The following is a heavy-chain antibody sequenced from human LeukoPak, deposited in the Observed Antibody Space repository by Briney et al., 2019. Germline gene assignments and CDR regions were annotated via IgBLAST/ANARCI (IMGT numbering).Heavy chain of an antibody. J-gene: IGHJ6*03. Sequence: KASETLSLTCTVSGGSISNFYWSWIRQPPGKGLEWIGYIYYSGSTNCNPSLKSRGTISIDTSKNQFSLKLSSVTAADTAVYYCARDFRDGDSVFYYYYMDVWGKGTTVTVSS. V-gene: IGHV4-59*01. CDR2: IYYSGST. D-gene: IGHD4-17*01. CDR1: GGSISNFY. CDR3: ARDFRDGDSVFYYYYMDV.